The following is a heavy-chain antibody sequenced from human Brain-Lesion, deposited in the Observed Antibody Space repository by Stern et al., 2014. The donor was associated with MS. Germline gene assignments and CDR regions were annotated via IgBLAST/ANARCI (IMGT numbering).Heavy chain of an antibody. CDR2: IHYSGGT. V-gene: IGHV4-30-4*01. CDR3: ARVPDYGDAFFDY. J-gene: IGHJ4*02. D-gene: IGHD4-17*01. Sequence: QVQLQQWGPGLVKPSQTLSLTCTVSGGSISSGDNYWSWIRPPPGKGPEWIGYIHYSGGTYFNPSLKSRATISADTSKNQFSLKLNSMTAADTAVYYCARVPDYGDAFFDYWGQGILVTVSS. CDR1: GGSISSGDNY.